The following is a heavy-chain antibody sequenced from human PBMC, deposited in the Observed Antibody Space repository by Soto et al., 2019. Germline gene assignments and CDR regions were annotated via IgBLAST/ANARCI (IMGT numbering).Heavy chain of an antibody. V-gene: IGHV3-13*05. Sequence: EVQLVESGGDLMRPGGSLRLSCTASGFMFEKYDMHWVRQRAGKGLEWVAAIGTTGHPYYPGSAKGRFNISRENVKNSLFLQVNDLKAGDTAVYYCARGSSGWYADLDSWGHGTLVTVSA. J-gene: IGHJ5*01. CDR1: GFMFEKYD. D-gene: IGHD6-19*01. CDR3: ARGSSGWYADLDS. CDR2: IGTTGHP.